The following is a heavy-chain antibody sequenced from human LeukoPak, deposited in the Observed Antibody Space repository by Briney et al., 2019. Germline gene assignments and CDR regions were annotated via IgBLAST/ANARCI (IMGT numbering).Heavy chain of an antibody. J-gene: IGHJ6*03. V-gene: IGHV3-53*01. D-gene: IGHD6-13*01. CDR3: AREAAAGDYYYYMDV. CDR1: GFTVSSNY. CDR2: IYSGGST. Sequence: GGSLRLSCAASGFTVSSNYMSWVRQAPGKGLEWVSVIYSGGSTYYADSVKGRFTISRDNSKNTLYLQMNSLRAEDTAVYYCAREAAAGDYYYYMDVWGKGTTVTVSS.